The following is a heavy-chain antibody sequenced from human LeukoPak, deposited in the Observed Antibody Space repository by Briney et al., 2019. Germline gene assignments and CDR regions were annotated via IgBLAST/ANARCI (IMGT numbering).Heavy chain of an antibody. Sequence: GGSLRLSCAASGFTFSYYALPWVRQAPGKGLEWVAVMSYDGSNKHYADSVKGRLTISRDNSKNTLYLEMNSLRAEDTALYYCAREMNYGCQGSPVGFDFWGQGAKVT. CDR3: AREMNYGCQGSPVGFDF. J-gene: IGHJ3*01. D-gene: IGHD1-7*01. V-gene: IGHV3-30*04. CDR1: GFTFSYYA. CDR2: MSYDGSNK.